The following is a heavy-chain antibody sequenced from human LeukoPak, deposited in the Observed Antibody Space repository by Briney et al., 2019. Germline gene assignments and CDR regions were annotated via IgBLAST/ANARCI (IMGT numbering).Heavy chain of an antibody. Sequence: ASVKVSCKASGYTFTDNYMHWVRQAPGQGLEWMGWINPHSGVTTYAQKFQGRVTMTRDTSIRTAYLDVNSLRYDDTAMYYCARDSMCGGDCYFFDYWGQGNMVTVSS. V-gene: IGHV1-2*02. CDR2: INPHSGVT. CDR1: GYTFTDNY. CDR3: ARDSMCGGDCYFFDY. J-gene: IGHJ4*02. D-gene: IGHD2-21*02.